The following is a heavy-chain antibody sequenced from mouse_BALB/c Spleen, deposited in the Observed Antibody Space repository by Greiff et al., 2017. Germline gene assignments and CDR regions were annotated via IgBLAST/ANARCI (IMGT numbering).Heavy chain of an antibody. D-gene: IGHD3-2*01. Sequence: QVQLQQSGAGLVKPGASLKISCTASGFTFTSYWMHWVRQRPGQGLEWIGYINPSTGYTEYNQKFKEKAIFTADKSSSTAYMQLSSLTAEDSAVYYCAILDGSCYDGMDYWGQGTPVTVSA. V-gene: IGHV1-7*01. CDR1: GFTFTSYW. J-gene: IGHJ3*01. CDR3: AILDGSCYDGMDY. CDR2: INPSTGYT.